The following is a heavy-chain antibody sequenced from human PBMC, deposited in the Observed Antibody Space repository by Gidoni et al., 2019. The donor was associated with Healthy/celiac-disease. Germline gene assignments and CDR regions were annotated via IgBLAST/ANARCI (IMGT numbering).Heavy chain of an antibody. Sequence: QVQLVESGGGVVQPGRSLSLSCAASGFTFSSCGRTWVRHAPGKGLEWGAVISYDGSNKYYADSVKGRFTISRDNSKNTLYLQMNSLRAEDTAVYYCAKEITIFGVVTPSPYYYGMDVWGQGTTVTVSS. CDR1: GFTFSSCG. CDR3: AKEITIFGVVTPSPYYYGMDV. J-gene: IGHJ6*02. V-gene: IGHV3-30*18. CDR2: ISYDGSNK. D-gene: IGHD3-3*01.